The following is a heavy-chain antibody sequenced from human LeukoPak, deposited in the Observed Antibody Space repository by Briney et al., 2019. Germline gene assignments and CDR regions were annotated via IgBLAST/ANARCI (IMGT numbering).Heavy chain of an antibody. D-gene: IGHD3-10*01. Sequence: PSETLSLTCAVYGGSFSGSYYWSWIRQPAGKGLEWIGRIYTSGSTNYNPSLKSRVTISVDTSKNQFSLKLSSVTAADTAVYYCARDLDGADWGQGTLVTVSS. V-gene: IGHV4-61*02. J-gene: IGHJ4*02. CDR2: IYTSGST. CDR1: GGSFSGSYY. CDR3: ARDLDGAD.